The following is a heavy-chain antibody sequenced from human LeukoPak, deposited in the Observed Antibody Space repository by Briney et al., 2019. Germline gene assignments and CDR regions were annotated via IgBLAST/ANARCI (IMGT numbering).Heavy chain of an antibody. CDR3: ARGTFNYYDSSGYSKGGPYYYYYYMDV. V-gene: IGHV4-4*07. D-gene: IGHD3-22*01. J-gene: IGHJ6*03. Sequence: SETLSLTCTVSGGSISSYYWSWIRQPAGKGLEWIGRIYTSGSTNYNPSLKSRVTMSVDTSKNQFSLKLSSVTAAETAVYYCARGTFNYYDSSGYSKGGPYYYYYYMDVWGKGTTVTVSS. CDR2: IYTSGST. CDR1: GGSISSYY.